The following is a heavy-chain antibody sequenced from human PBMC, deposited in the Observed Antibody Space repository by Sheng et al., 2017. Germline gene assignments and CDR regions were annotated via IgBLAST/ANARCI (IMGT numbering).Heavy chain of an antibody. D-gene: IGHD1-26*01. Sequence: QVQLQESGPGLVKPSETLSLTCTVSGDSISSFYWSWIRQSPGKGLEWIGYIYYSGSTNYNPSLKSRVTISVDTSKNQFSLKLNSVTAADTAVYYCARNSGSYDYWGQGTLVTVSS. J-gene: IGHJ4*02. V-gene: IGHV4-59*12. CDR3: ARNSGSYDY. CDR2: IYYSGST. CDR1: GDSISSFY.